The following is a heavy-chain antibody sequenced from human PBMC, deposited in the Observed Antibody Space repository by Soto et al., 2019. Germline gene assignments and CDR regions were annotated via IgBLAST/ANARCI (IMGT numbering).Heavy chain of an antibody. D-gene: IGHD6-19*01. Sequence: QVQLVESGGGVVQPGRSLRLSCAASGFTFSSYGMHWVRQAPGKGLEWVAGISYDGSNKYYADSVKGRFTISRDNSKNTLYLQMNSLRAEDTAVYYCAKTPDVGSGWYVSTLDDYYGMDVWGQGTTVTVSS. CDR1: GFTFSSYG. V-gene: IGHV3-30*18. CDR2: ISYDGSNK. CDR3: AKTPDVGSGWYVSTLDDYYGMDV. J-gene: IGHJ6*02.